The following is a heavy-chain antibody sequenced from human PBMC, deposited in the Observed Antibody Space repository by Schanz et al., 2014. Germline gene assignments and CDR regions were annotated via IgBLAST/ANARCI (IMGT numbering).Heavy chain of an antibody. D-gene: IGHD3-3*01. Sequence: QVQLVQSGAEVKKPGSSVKVSCKASGGTFSSYSISWVRQAPGQGLEWMGRIIPILGIANYAQKFQGRVTNTADKSTSTAYMDLSSLRPEDTAVYYCARGVRIDYWGQGTLVTVSA. CDR3: ARGVRIDY. CDR2: IIPILGIA. J-gene: IGHJ4*02. V-gene: IGHV1-69*02. CDR1: GGTFSSYS.